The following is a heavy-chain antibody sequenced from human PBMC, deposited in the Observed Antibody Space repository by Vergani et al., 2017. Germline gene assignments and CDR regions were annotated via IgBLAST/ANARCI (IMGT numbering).Heavy chain of an antibody. D-gene: IGHD3-9*01. J-gene: IGHJ6*02. CDR3: ARKIRRILTGYYTGYYGMDV. V-gene: IGHV1-2*02. Sequence: QVQLVQSGAEVKKPGASVKVSCKASGYTFTGYYMHWVRQAPGQGLEWMGWINPNSGGTNYAQKFQGRVTITRDTSISTAYMELSRLRSDATAVYYCARKIRRILTGYYTGYYGMDVWGQGTTVTVSS. CDR2: INPNSGGT. CDR1: GYTFTGYY.